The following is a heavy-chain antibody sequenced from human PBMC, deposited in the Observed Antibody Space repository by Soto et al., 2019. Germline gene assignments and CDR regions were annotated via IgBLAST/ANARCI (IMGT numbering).Heavy chain of an antibody. D-gene: IGHD4-17*01. J-gene: IGHJ6*02. CDR2: TYYRSKWYN. Sequence: SQTLSLTCAISGDSVSSNSAAWNWIRQSPSRGLEWLGRTYYRSKWYNDYAVSVKSRITINPDTSKNQFSLQLNSVTPEDTAVYYCARVGYGDYGYYYYGMDVWGQGTTVTVSS. CDR3: ARVGYGDYGYYYYGMDV. CDR1: GDSVSSNSAA. V-gene: IGHV6-1*01.